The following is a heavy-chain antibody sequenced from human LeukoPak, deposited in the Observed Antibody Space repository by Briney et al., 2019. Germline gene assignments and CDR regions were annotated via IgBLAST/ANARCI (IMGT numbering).Heavy chain of an antibody. J-gene: IGHJ5*01. CDR1: GGTFSSYS. V-gene: IGHV1-69*13. CDR2: IIVIFGTP. Sequence: GASVKVSCKASGGTFSSYSFSWVRQAPGQGLEWLGGIIVIFGTPNYPQKFHGRVTITVDESTSTVYMELSSLRSEDTAMYYCARDVDSSMVTNWFDSWGQGTLVTVSS. CDR3: ARDVDSSMVTNWFDS. D-gene: IGHD5-18*01.